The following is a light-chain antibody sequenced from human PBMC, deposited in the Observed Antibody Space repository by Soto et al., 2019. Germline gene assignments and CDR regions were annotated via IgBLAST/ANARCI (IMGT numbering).Light chain of an antibody. CDR2: DAA. J-gene: IGKJ4*01. CDR3: QHRKTRLLT. V-gene: IGKV3-11*01. CDR1: QSISHY. Sequence: EIVLTQSPATLSLSPGEGATLSCRASQSISHYLAWYQQKPGQAPRLLIYDAANSATGIPARFSGSGSGKDITLTISSLEPEDFAVYRCQHRKTRLLTFGGGTKVEV.